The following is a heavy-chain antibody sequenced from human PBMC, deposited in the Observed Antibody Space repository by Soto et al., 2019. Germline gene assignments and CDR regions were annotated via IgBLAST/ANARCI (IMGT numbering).Heavy chain of an antibody. CDR3: ARAPTYSSGWYPSYYYYYGMDV. J-gene: IGHJ6*02. CDR1: GYTFTSYG. D-gene: IGHD6-19*01. CDR2: ISAYNGNT. Sequence: ASVKVSCKASGYTFTSYGISWVRQAPGQGLEWMGWISAYNGNTNYAQKLQGRVTMTTDTSTSTAYMELRSLRSDDTAVYYCARAPTYSSGWYPSYYYYYGMDVWGQGTTVTVSS. V-gene: IGHV1-18*04.